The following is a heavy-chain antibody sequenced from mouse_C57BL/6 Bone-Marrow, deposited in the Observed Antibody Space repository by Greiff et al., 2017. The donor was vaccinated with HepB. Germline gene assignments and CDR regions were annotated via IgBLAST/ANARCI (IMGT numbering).Heavy chain of an antibody. D-gene: IGHD2-4*01. V-gene: IGHV14-4*01. J-gene: IGHJ3*01. CDR1: GFNIKDDY. Sequence: EVKVVESGAELVRPGASVKLSCTASGFNIKDDYMHWVKQRPEQGLEWIGWIDPENGDTEYASKFQGKATITADTSSNTAYLPLSSLTSEDTAVYYCTCYDYDFFAYWGQGTLVTVSA. CDR3: TCYDYDFFAY. CDR2: IDPENGDT.